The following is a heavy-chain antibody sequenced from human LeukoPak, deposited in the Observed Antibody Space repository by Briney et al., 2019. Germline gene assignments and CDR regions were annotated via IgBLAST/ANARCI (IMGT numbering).Heavy chain of an antibody. CDR2: IYYTGST. V-gene: IGHV4-31*03. CDR3: ARGASGYSYG. Sequence: PSETLSLTCTVSGGSISTGGYYWSWIRQNPGKGLEWIGYIYYTGSTYYNPSLKSRVTISIDTSKNQFSLNLSSVTAADTAVYYCARGASGYSYGWGQGTLVTVSS. CDR1: GGSISTGGYY. J-gene: IGHJ4*02. D-gene: IGHD5-18*01.